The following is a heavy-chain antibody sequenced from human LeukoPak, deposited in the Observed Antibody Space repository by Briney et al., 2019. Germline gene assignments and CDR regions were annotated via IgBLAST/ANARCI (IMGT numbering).Heavy chain of an antibody. CDR2: INHSGST. V-gene: IGHV4-34*01. Sequence: SETLSLTCAVYGGSFSGYYWSWIRQPPGKGLEWIGEINHSGSTNYNPSLKSRVTISVDTSKNQFSLKLSSVTAADTAVYYCARGRRSDYWGQGTLVTVSS. CDR1: GGSFSGYY. J-gene: IGHJ4*02. CDR3: ARGRRSDY.